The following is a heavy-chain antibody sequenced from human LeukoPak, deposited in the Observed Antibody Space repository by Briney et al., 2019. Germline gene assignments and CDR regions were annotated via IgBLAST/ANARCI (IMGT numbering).Heavy chain of an antibody. Sequence: SETLSLTCTVSGGSISSSSYYWGWIRQPPGKGLEWIGSIYYSGSTYYNPSLKSRVTISVDTSKNQFSLKLSSVTAADTAVYYCASIAAAGNCFDYWGQGTLVTVFS. D-gene: IGHD6-13*01. J-gene: IGHJ4*02. CDR1: GGSISSSSYY. CDR2: IYYSGST. CDR3: ASIAAAGNCFDY. V-gene: IGHV4-39*07.